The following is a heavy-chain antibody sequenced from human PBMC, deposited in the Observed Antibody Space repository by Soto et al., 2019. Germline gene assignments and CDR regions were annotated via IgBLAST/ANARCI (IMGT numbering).Heavy chain of an antibody. CDR1: GGSLSNYG. J-gene: IGHJ6*02. Sequence: QVQLVQSGAEVKKPGSSVKVSCKASGGSLSNYGISWVRQAPGQGLEWMGGIIPGFGTGNYAQKFQGRVTITADESTNIVYMDVTSLRSEDTAVYYCARGDATKIVVTTYYAMDVWGQGTTVTVSS. D-gene: IGHD4-17*01. CDR2: IIPGFGTG. CDR3: ARGDATKIVVTTYYAMDV. V-gene: IGHV1-69*12.